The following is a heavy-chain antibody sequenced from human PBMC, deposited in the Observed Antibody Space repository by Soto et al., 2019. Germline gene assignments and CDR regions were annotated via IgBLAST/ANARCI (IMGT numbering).Heavy chain of an antibody. V-gene: IGHV1-69*06. Sequence: QVQLVQSGAEVKKPGSSVQVSCKASGGTFSSYAISWVRQAPGQGLEWMGGIIPIFGTANYAQKFQGRVTCTADKSPSTAYMELSSLRSEDTAVYYCARFRWELRDHAFDIWGQGTMVTVSS. D-gene: IGHD2-15*01. CDR1: GGTFSSYA. J-gene: IGHJ3*02. CDR3: ARFRWELRDHAFDI. CDR2: IIPIFGTA.